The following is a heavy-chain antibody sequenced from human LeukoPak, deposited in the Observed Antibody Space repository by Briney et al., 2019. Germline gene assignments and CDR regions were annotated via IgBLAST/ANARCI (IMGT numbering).Heavy chain of an antibody. D-gene: IGHD3-16*02. CDR3: MITFGGVILGLLPY. J-gene: IGHJ4*02. Sequence: GASVKVSCKASGYTFTSYGISWVRQATGQGLEWMGWMNPNSGNTGYAQKFQGRVTMTRNTSISTAYMELSSLRSEDTAVYYCMITFGGVILGLLPYWGQGTLVTVSS. CDR1: GYTFTSYG. CDR2: MNPNSGNT. V-gene: IGHV1-8*02.